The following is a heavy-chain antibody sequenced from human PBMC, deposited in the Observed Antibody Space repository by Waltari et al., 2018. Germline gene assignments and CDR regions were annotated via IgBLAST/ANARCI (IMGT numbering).Heavy chain of an antibody. J-gene: IGHJ4*02. D-gene: IGHD5-18*01. CDR3: ARPGGGYSYGSFDY. CDR1: GFTFSSYS. CDR2: ISSSSSYI. Sequence: EVQLVESGGGLVKPGGSLRLSCAASGFTFSSYSLNWVRQAPGKGLEWVSSISSSSSYIYYADSVKGRFTISRDNAKNSLYLQMNSLRAEDTAVYYCARPGGGYSYGSFDYWGQGTLVTVSS. V-gene: IGHV3-21*01.